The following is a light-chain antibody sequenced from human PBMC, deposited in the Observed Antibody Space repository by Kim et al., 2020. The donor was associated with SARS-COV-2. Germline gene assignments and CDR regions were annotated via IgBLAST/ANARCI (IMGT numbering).Light chain of an antibody. CDR3: QQYDSHPYT. Sequence: DIQMTQSPSTLSASVGDRVTITCRASQSVSSWLAWYQQKPGKAPKLLIYKASTLEGGVPSRFSGRGSGTEFTLTINSLQPDDFVTYSCQQYDSHPYTFGQGTKLEIK. V-gene: IGKV1-5*03. CDR1: QSVSSW. CDR2: KAS. J-gene: IGKJ2*01.